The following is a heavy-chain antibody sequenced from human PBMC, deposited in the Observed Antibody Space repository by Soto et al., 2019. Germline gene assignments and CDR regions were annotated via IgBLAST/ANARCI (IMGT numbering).Heavy chain of an antibody. D-gene: IGHD2-15*01. V-gene: IGHV4-59*01. CDR2: FYYSGST. CDR3: ARSGPQGIRWWYDY. CDR1: GGSISSYF. Sequence: SETLSLTCTVSGGSISSYFWSWIRQPPGKGLEWIGYFYYSGSTNYNPSLKSRVTISVDTSKNQFSLNLRSVTAADTAVYYCARSGPQGIRWWYDYWGQGTLVTVSS. J-gene: IGHJ4*02.